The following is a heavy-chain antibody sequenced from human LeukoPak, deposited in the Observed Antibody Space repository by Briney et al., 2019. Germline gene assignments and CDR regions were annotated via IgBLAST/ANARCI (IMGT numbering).Heavy chain of an antibody. Sequence: ASVKVSCKASGGTFSSYAISWVRQAPGQGLEWMGGIIPIFGTANYAQKFQGRVTITTDESTSTAYMELSSLRSEDTAVYYCARLGDYVWGSYSYFDYWGQGTLVTVSS. CDR3: ARLGDYVWGSYSYFDY. V-gene: IGHV1-69*05. J-gene: IGHJ4*02. D-gene: IGHD3-16*01. CDR1: GGTFSSYA. CDR2: IIPIFGTA.